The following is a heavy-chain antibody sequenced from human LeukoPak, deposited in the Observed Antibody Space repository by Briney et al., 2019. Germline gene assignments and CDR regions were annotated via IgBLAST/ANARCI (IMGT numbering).Heavy chain of an antibody. CDR2: ISGSGGST. CDR3: AKGQVFQCDY. J-gene: IGHJ4*02. CDR1: GFTFSNSA. Sequence: PGGSLRLSCAAFGFTFSNSAMNWVRQAPGKGLEWVSAISGSGGSTYYANSVKGRFTISRDNSRNTLYLQMNSLRAEDTAVYYCAKGQVFQCDYWGQGTLVTVSS. D-gene: IGHD2/OR15-2a*01. V-gene: IGHV3-23*01.